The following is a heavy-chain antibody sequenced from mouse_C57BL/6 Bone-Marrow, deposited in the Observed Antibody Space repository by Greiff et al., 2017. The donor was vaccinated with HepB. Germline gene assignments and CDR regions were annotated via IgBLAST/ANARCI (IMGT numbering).Heavy chain of an antibody. J-gene: IGHJ1*03. CDR2: IHPNSGST. V-gene: IGHV1-64*01. CDR1: GYTFTSYW. CDR3: ARDYYGSSYWYFDV. D-gene: IGHD1-1*01. Sequence: QVQLQQPGAELVKPGASVKFSCKASGYTFTSYWMHWVKQRPGQGLEWIGMIHPNSGSTNYNAKFESKATLTVDKSSSTAYMQLSSLTSEDSAVYYCARDYYGSSYWYFDVWGTGTTVTVSS.